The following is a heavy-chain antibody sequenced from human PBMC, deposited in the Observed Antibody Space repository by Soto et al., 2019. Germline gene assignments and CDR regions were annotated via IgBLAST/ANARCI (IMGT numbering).Heavy chain of an antibody. J-gene: IGHJ4*02. CDR3: AKDSPNDYGDYVPFDY. D-gene: IGHD4-17*01. CDR1: GFTFSSYA. V-gene: IGHV3-23*01. Sequence: PVGSLRLSCAASGFTFSSYAMSWVRQAPGKGLEWVSAISGSGGSTYYADSVKGRFTISRDNSKNTLYLQMNSLRAEDTAVYYCAKDSPNDYGDYVPFDYWGQGTLVTVSS. CDR2: ISGSGGST.